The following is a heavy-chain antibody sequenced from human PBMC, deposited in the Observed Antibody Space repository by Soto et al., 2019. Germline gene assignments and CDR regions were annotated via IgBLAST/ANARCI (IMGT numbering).Heavy chain of an antibody. Sequence: SVKVSCKASGGTFSSYAISWVRQAPGQGLEWMGGIIPIFGTANYAQKFQGRVTITADESTSTAYMELSSLRSEDTAVYYCNGGNSGYYYGMDVWGQGTTVTVSS. J-gene: IGHJ6*02. CDR1: GGTFSSYA. CDR2: IIPIFGTA. V-gene: IGHV1-69*13. CDR3: NGGNSGYYYGMDV. D-gene: IGHD2-21*02.